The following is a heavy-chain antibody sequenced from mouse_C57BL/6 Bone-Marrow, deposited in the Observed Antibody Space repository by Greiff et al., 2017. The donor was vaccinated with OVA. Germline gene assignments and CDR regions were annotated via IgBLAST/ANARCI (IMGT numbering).Heavy chain of an antibody. D-gene: IGHD1-1*01. J-gene: IGHJ1*03. Sequence: VQLQQSGPGLVKPSQSLFLSCSTTGFPFTSGYLSFLIRQSPGKPLEWMGYITHSGETFYNPSFQSPIPITRETSKNQFYLQMNAVTTEDTAMYYCAGAGSSYWYFDDWGKGTTVTVSS. CDR2: ITHSGET. CDR3: AGAGSSYWYFDD. CDR1: GFPFTSGYL. V-gene: IGHV12-3*01.